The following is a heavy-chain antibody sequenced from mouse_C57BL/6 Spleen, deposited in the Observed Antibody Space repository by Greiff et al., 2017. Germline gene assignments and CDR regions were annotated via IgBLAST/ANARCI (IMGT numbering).Heavy chain of an antibody. CDR3: KEEDYYGSFDY. Sequence: VQGVESGPELVKPGASVKMSCKASGYTFTDYYMHWVKQKPGKGLEWIGEIYPGSGNTYYNEKFKGKATLTADTSSSTAYMQLSSLTSEDSAVYFCAKEEDYYGSFDYWGQGTTLTVSS. V-gene: IGHV1-83*01. CDR1: YTFTDYYM. J-gene: IGHJ2*01. CDR2: YPGSGNTY. D-gene: IGHD1-1*01.